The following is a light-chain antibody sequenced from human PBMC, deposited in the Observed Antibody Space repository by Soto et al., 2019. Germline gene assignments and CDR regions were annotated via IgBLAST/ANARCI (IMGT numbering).Light chain of an antibody. CDR2: DTS. CDR1: QSGRNY. V-gene: IGKV3-11*01. CDR3: QQRSNWPLT. J-gene: IGKJ4*01. Sequence: EIVLTQSPATLSLSPGERATLSCRASQSGRNYLAWYQQKPCQAPRLLIYDTSNRATGIPARFSGSGSETDFTLTISRLEPEDFAVYYFQQRSNWPLTFRGATKGEIK.